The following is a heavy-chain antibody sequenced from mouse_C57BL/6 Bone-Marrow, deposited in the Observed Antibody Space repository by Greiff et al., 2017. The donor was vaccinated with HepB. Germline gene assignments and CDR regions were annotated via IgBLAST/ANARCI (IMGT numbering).Heavy chain of an antibody. CDR1: GYTFTGYW. CDR3: AREEGSSGYYYCDY. D-gene: IGHD3-2*02. Sequence: LVESGAELMKPGASVKLSCKATGYTFTGYWIEWVKQRPGHGLEWIGEIFPGSGSTNYNQKFKGKATFTADTSSNTAYMQLSSLTTEDSAIYYGAREEGSSGYYYCDYWGQGTTLTVSS. CDR2: IFPGSGST. V-gene: IGHV1-9*01. J-gene: IGHJ2*01.